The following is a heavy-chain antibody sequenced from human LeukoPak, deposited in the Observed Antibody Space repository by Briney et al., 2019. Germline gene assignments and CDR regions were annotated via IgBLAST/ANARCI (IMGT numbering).Heavy chain of an antibody. D-gene: IGHD2-21*02. J-gene: IGHJ4*02. V-gene: IGHV3-23*01. CDR3: AKDPVVTATPIDY. CDR2: ISGSGGST. CDR1: GFTFSSYV. Sequence: GSLRLSCAASGFTFSSYVMSWVRQAPGKGLVWVSAISGSGGSTYYADSVKGRFTISRDNSKNTLYLQMNSLRAEDTAVYYCAKDPVVTATPIDYWGQGTLVTVSS.